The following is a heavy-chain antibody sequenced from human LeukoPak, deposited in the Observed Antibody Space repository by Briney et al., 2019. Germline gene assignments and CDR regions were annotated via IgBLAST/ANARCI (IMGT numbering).Heavy chain of an antibody. CDR1: GGSFSGYY. J-gene: IGHJ4*02. CDR3: ARSLLTIFGVVRGFDY. D-gene: IGHD3-3*01. V-gene: IGHV4-34*01. Sequence: SETLSLTCAVYGGSFSGYYWSWIRQPPGKGLEWIGEINHRGSTNYNPSLKSRVTISVDTSKNQFSLKLSSVTAADTAVYYCARSLLTIFGVVRGFDYWGQGTLVTVSS. CDR2: INHRGST.